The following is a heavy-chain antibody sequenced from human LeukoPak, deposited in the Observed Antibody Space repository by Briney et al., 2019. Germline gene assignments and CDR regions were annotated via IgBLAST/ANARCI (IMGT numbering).Heavy chain of an antibody. CDR1: GGSLSSSSYY. D-gene: IGHD3-10*01. CDR3: ARLGVISSRDNY. Sequence: SETLSLTCTVSGGSLSSSSYYWGWIRQPPGKGLEWIGSIHYSGSTYYNPSLKSRVTISADTSKNQFSLKLSSVTTADTAIYYCARLGVISSRDNYWGQGILVTVSS. J-gene: IGHJ4*02. V-gene: IGHV4-39*01. CDR2: IHYSGST.